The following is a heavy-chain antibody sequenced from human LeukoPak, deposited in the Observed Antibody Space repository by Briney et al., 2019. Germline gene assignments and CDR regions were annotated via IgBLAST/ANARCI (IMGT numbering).Heavy chain of an antibody. Sequence: QTLSLTSAISGDSASRNIAACNSIRQSPSRGLEWLGRTYYRSKWYNDSTMYAVSVKSRITIKPDTSKNQVSLQLNSVTPEDTAVYYCAREVTGTLAFDYWGQGILVTVSS. CDR1: GDSASRNIAA. V-gene: IGHV6-1*01. CDR2: TYYRSKWYN. D-gene: IGHD6-19*01. J-gene: IGHJ4*02. CDR3: AREVTGTLAFDY.